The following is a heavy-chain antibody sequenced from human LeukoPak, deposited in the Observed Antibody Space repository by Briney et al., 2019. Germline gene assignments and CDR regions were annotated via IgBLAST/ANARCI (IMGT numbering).Heavy chain of an antibody. CDR1: GFTFSNYW. J-gene: IGHJ4*02. V-gene: IGHV3-7*05. CDR3: ERGNRCGSSTSCSGFDY. D-gene: IGHD2-2*01. Sequence: PGGSLRLSCAASGFTFSNYWMSWVRQAPGKGLEWVANINQDGSEKHYVDSVKGRFTISRDNAKNSLYLQMNSLRVDDTAVYYCERGNRCGSSTSCSGFDYWGQGTLVTVSS. CDR2: INQDGSEK.